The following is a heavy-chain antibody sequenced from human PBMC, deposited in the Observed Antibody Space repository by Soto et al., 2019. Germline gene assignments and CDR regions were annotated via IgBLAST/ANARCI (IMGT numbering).Heavy chain of an antibody. J-gene: IGHJ4*02. Sequence: ASVKVSCKASGGTFSSYTISWVRQAPGQGLEWMGRIIPILGIANYAQKFQGRVTITADKSTSTAYMELSSLRSEDTAVYYCASRAGGTVTPTKGLDFDYWGQGTLVTVSS. V-gene: IGHV1-69*02. CDR1: GGTFSSYT. CDR3: ASRAGGTVTPTKGLDFDY. CDR2: IIPILGIA. D-gene: IGHD4-17*01.